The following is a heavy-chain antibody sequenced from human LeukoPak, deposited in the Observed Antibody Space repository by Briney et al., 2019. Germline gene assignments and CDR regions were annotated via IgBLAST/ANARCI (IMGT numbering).Heavy chain of an antibody. CDR3: ARGIRPAYDSSGYYPGDYYYYIDV. CDR1: GGSLSSHY. Sequence: GTLSLTCTVSGGSLSSHYWSWIRPPPGKGLEWVGDIYYSGSTNYNPSLKSRVTISVDTSKNQFSLKLSSVTAADTAVYYCARGIRPAYDSSGYYPGDYYYYIDVWGKGTTVTVSS. J-gene: IGHJ6*03. V-gene: IGHV4-59*11. CDR2: IYYSGST. D-gene: IGHD3-22*01.